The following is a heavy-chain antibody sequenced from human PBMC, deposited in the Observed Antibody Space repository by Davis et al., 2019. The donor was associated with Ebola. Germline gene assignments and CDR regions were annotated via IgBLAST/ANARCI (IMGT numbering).Heavy chain of an antibody. V-gene: IGHV4-39*01. CDR3: ARLGGPATSCDH. Sequence: GSLRLSCAVSGGSVNTGSYYWGWIRQPPGKGLEWIGSIYYNGFTNYNPSLKSRVTISVDTSKNQFSVNLRSVTATDTATYYCARLGGPATSCDHWGQGTLVTVSS. CDR1: GGSVNTGSYY. CDR2: IYYNGFT. D-gene: IGHD2-2*01. J-gene: IGHJ4*02.